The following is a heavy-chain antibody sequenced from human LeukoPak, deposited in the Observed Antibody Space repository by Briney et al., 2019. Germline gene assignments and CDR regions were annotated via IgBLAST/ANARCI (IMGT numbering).Heavy chain of an antibody. CDR3: ARGRIQLWSRIGAFDI. Sequence: ASVKVSCKASGYTFIGNYMHWVRQAPGQGLEWMGWINPNSGGTNYAQKFQGRVTMTRDTSISTAYMGLSRLRSDDTAVYYCARGRIQLWSRIGAFDIWGQGTMVTVSS. J-gene: IGHJ3*02. D-gene: IGHD5-18*01. CDR1: GYTFIGNY. V-gene: IGHV1-2*02. CDR2: INPNSGGT.